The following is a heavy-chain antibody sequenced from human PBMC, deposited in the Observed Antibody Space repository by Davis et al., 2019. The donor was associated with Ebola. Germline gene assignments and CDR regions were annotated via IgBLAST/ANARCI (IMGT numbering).Heavy chain of an antibody. CDR1: GDSIINYDFY. V-gene: IGHV4-39*07. CDR3: ARRTRSAMSTIFHDAFDI. CDR2: AYYSGYT. J-gene: IGHJ3*02. D-gene: IGHD5-24*01. Sequence: SETLSLTCTVSGDSIINYDFYWGWIRQPPGKGLEWIGSAYYSGYTDYNPSLRSRLTISVDTSKNQFSLKLSSVTAADTAVYYCARRTRSAMSTIFHDAFDIWGQGTMVTVSS.